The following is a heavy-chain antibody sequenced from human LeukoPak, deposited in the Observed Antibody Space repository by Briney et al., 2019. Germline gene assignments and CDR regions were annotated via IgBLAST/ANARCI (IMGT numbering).Heavy chain of an antibody. V-gene: IGHV4-59*08. CDR1: GGSISSYY. D-gene: IGHD4-17*01. CDR3: ARQNGAVGRLAPIPT. Sequence: SETLSLTCTVSGGSISSYYWSWIRQPPGKGLEWIGYIYYSGSTYYNPSLKSRVTISVDTSKNQFSLKLSSVTAADTAVYYCARQNGAVGRLAPIPTWGQGTPVTVSS. J-gene: IGHJ4*02. CDR2: IYYSGST.